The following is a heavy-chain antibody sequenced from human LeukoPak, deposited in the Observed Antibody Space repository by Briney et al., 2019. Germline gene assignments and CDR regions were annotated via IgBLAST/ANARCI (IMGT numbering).Heavy chain of an antibody. CDR2: ISYDGSNK. CDR3: ATNGPGKSRYFDY. Sequence: GRSLRLSCAASGITFSSYGMHWVRQAPGKGLEWVAVISYDGSNKYYADSVKGRFTISRDNSKNTLYLQMNSLRAEDTAVYYCATNGPGKSRYFDYWGQGTLVTVSS. J-gene: IGHJ4*02. D-gene: IGHD2-8*01. CDR1: GITFSSYG. V-gene: IGHV3-30*03.